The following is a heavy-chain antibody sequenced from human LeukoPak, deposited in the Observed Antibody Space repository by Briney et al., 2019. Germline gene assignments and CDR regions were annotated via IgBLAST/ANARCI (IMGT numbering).Heavy chain of an antibody. V-gene: IGHV4-59*08. CDR2: MYNSGYP. CDR1: GGSIDSDY. J-gene: IGHJ5*02. D-gene: IGHD2-15*01. CDR3: ARHRGMVAAPYWFDP. Sequence: SETLSLTCTVSGGSIDSDYWSWVRQTPGKGLEWIGEMYNSGYPKYSPSFKSRVTISLDTSKDLFSLELSSVTAAETAVYYCARHRGMVAAPYWFDPWGQGILVTVSS.